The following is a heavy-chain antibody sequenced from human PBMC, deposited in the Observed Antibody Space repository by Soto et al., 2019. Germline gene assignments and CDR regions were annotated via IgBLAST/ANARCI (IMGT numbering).Heavy chain of an antibody. CDR1: GFTFSSYA. Sequence: EVQLLESGGGLVQPGGSLRLSCAASGFTFSSYAMSWVRQAPGKGLEWVSVISGSGGSTNCADSVKGRFTISRDNSKNTRYLQMNSLTAEDTAVYYCAKEAYCSGGSCLISAFDIWGQGTMVTVSS. CDR2: ISGSGGST. CDR3: AKEAYCSGGSCLISAFDI. V-gene: IGHV3-23*01. D-gene: IGHD2-15*01. J-gene: IGHJ3*02.